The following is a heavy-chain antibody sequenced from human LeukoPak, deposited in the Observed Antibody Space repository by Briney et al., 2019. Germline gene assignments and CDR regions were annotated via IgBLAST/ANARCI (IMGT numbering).Heavy chain of an antibody. J-gene: IGHJ4*02. CDR3: ARGGRGYSYALYHFDY. Sequence: GRSLRLSCAASGFTFSSYGMHWVRQAPGKGLEWVAVISYDGSNKYYADSVKGRFTISRDNSKNTLYLQMNSLRAEDTAVYCCARGGRGYSYALYHFDYWGQGTLVTVSS. D-gene: IGHD5-18*01. CDR2: ISYDGSNK. V-gene: IGHV3-30*03. CDR1: GFTFSSYG.